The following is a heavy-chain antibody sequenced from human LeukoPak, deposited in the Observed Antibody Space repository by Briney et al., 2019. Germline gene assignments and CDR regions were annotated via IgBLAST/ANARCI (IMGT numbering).Heavy chain of an antibody. J-gene: IGHJ3*02. CDR2: ITHRGST. CDR3: ARARQQRFREAFDI. D-gene: IGHD5-18*01. Sequence: SQTLSLTYAVYGGAFSDYYWSWIRQPPGKGLEWIGEITHRGSTTSNPSLNSRVTISVDTSKNRLSLRLSSVTAADTAVYYCARARQQRFREAFDIWGQGTMVTVSS. CDR1: GGAFSDYY. V-gene: IGHV4-34*01.